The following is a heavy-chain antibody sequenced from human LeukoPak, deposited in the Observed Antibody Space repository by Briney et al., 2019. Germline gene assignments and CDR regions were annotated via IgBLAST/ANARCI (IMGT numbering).Heavy chain of an antibody. J-gene: IGHJ4*02. D-gene: IGHD5-24*01. V-gene: IGHV3-23*01. CDR3: ARVEIFDY. CDR1: GFTFSSYA. Sequence: GGSLRLSCAASGFTFSSYAMSWVRQAPGKGLEWVSAISGSGGSTYYADSVKGRFTISRDNAKNSLYLQVNSLRAEDTAVYYCARVEIFDYWGQGTLVTVSS. CDR2: ISGSGGST.